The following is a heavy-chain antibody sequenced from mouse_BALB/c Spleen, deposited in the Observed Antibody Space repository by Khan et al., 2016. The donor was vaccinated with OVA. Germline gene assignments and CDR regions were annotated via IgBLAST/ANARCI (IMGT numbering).Heavy chain of an antibody. Sequence: QVHLQQPGAELVKPGASVRLSCKASGYTFTNYWIHWVSQRPGQGLEWIGEIYPGDGRTNFNETFKRKATLTVDKSSSPSYMQLSSLTSGYSAVYYCARNAYFGNYCDYWGQGTTLTVSS. CDR3: ARNAYFGNYCDY. D-gene: IGHD2-10*01. CDR1: GYTFTNYW. J-gene: IGHJ2*01. CDR2: IYPGDGRT. V-gene: IGHV1S81*02.